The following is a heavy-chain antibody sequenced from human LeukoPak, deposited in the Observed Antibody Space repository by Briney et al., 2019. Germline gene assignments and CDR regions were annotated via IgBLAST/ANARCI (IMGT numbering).Heavy chain of an antibody. Sequence: GGSLRLSCAASGFTFSNAWMSWVRQAPGKGLEWVGRIKSKTDGGTTDCAAPVKGRFTISRDHSKNTLYLQMNSLKTEDTAVYYCTTDYYGSGSVHWGQGTLVTVSS. CDR2: IKSKTDGGTT. CDR1: GFTFSNAW. CDR3: TTDYYGSGSVH. V-gene: IGHV3-15*01. J-gene: IGHJ4*02. D-gene: IGHD3-10*01.